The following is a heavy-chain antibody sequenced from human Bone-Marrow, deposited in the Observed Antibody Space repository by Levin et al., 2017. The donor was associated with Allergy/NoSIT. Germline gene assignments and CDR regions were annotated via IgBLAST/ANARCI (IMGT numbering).Heavy chain of an antibody. CDR1: GFTFSSIA. CDR2: ISSDGSNK. J-gene: IGHJ3*02. D-gene: IGHD6-19*01. Sequence: GGSLRLSCAASGFTFSSIAIHWVRQAPGKGLEWVAVISSDGSNKYYADSVKGRFTISRDNSKNTLYLQMNSMRAEDTAVYYCTRKKPGIAVAGTGDTFDIWGQGTMVTVSS. CDR3: TRKKPGIAVAGTGDTFDI. V-gene: IGHV3-30-3*01.